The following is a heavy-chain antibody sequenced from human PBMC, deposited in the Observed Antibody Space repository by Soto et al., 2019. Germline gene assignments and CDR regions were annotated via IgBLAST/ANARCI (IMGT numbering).Heavy chain of an antibody. J-gene: IGHJ6*02. CDR1: AGSFRSYA. CDR3: ARTVVEMGTTYYYYGMGV. V-gene: IGHV1-69*13. Sequence: ASVNVSCKASAGSFRSYAISWVRQAPGQGLEWMGGTIPMLGPANYAQKFQGRVTITADESTRTAYMELSSLRSEDTAVYYCARTVVEMGTTYYYYGMGVWGQGTTVTVSS. D-gene: IGHD1-1*01. CDR2: TIPMLGPA.